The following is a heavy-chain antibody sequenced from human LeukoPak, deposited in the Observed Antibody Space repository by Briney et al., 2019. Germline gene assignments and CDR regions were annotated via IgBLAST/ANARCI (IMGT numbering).Heavy chain of an antibody. V-gene: IGHV3-7*04. J-gene: IGHJ4*02. CDR2: MKQDGSEK. Sequence: GGSLRLSCAASGFTFSSYWMSRVRQAPGKGLECVANMKQDGSEKYYVDSVKGRFTISRDNAKNSLYLQMNSLRAEDTAVYYCARVSYSSGWYVDYWGKGTLVSVST. D-gene: IGHD6-19*01. CDR1: GFTFSSYW. CDR3: ARVSYSSGWYVDY.